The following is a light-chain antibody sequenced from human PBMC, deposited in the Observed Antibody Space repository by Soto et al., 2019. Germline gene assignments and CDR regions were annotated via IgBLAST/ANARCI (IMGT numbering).Light chain of an antibody. Sequence: QSALTQPACVSGSPGQSITISCTGTSSGVGSYNLVSWYQQHPGKAPKLMIYEGSKRPSGVSNRFSGSKSGNTASLTISGLQAEDEADYYCCSYAGSRVFGGGTKLTVL. CDR2: EGS. V-gene: IGLV2-23*01. J-gene: IGLJ3*02. CDR1: SSGVGSYNL. CDR3: CSYAGSRV.